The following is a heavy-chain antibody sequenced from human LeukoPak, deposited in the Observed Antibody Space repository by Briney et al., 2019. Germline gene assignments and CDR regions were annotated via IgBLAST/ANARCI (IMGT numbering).Heavy chain of an antibody. CDR2: IRYDESNK. CDR1: GFNFSSYG. V-gene: IGHV3-30*02. Sequence: PGGSLRLSCTASGFNFSSYGMHWPRQSPGKGLDKGAFIRYDESNKYYADSVKGRFTISRDNSKNTLYQQMNSLSAEDTAVYYWANDPRETYYLDYRGQGTLVTVSS. J-gene: IGHJ4*02. CDR3: ANDPRETYYLDY. D-gene: IGHD5-24*01.